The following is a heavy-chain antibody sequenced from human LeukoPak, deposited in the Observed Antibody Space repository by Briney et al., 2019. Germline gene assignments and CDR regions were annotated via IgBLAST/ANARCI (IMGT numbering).Heavy chain of an antibody. J-gene: IGHJ4*02. CDR1: GFSLSTSGVG. CDR3: AHSSWYEVFDY. Sequence: KESGPTLVKPTQTLTLTCTFYGFSLSTSGVGVGWIRQPPGEALEWLALIFWNDDNRYSPSLRSRLTITRDTSKNQVVLTLTNMDPVDTATYYCAHSSWYEVFDYWGQGTLVTVSS. V-gene: IGHV2-5*01. CDR2: IFWNDDN. D-gene: IGHD6-13*01.